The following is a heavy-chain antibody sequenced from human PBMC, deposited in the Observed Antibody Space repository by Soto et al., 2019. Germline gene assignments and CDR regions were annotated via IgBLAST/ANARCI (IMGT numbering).Heavy chain of an antibody. CDR1: GGSISSSTYY. D-gene: IGHD3-16*01. J-gene: IGHJ4*02. CDR3: ARPHGLDIHAYY. V-gene: IGHV4-39*01. CDR2: FFIGGNT. Sequence: QLQLQESGPGLVKPSETLSLTCTVSGGSISSSTYYWGWMRQPPGKGLEWIASFFIGGNTYYNPSLNGRVPIPFNTSKTLFPVKLSSVTAAHTAVYFCARPHGLDIHAYYGGQGFLVPVSS.